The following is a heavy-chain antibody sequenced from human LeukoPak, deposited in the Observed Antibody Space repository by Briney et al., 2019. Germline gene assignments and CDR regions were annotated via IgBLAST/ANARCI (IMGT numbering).Heavy chain of an antibody. V-gene: IGHV3-23*01. J-gene: IGHJ6*02. CDR1: GFTFSSYA. CDR3: AKAGPRGCQLEDYYYYGMDV. D-gene: IGHD2-2*01. CDR2: ISGSGGST. Sequence: GGSLRLSCAASGFTFSSYAMSWVRQAPGKGLEWVSAISGSGGSTYYADSVKGRFTISRDNSKNTLYLQMNSLRAEDTAVYYCAKAGPRGCQLEDYYYYGMDVWGQGTTVTVSS.